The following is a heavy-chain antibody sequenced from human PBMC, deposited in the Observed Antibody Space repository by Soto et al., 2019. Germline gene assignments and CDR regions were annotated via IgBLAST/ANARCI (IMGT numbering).Heavy chain of an antibody. CDR2: IKQDGSEK. Sequence: GGSLRLSCAASGFTFSSYWMSWVRQAPGKGLEWVANIKQDGSEKYYVDSVKGRFTISRDNAKNSLYLQMNSLRAEDTAVYYCARDLTTVTTWDYYGMDVWGQGTTVTVSS. CDR1: GFTFSSYW. V-gene: IGHV3-7*01. J-gene: IGHJ6*02. D-gene: IGHD4-17*01. CDR3: ARDLTTVTTWDYYGMDV.